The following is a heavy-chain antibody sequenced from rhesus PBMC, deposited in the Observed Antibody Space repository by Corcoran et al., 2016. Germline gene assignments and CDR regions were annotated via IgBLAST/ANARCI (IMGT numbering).Heavy chain of an antibody. V-gene: IGHV4-160*01. CDR3: ARGGGVRIAAGLHY. Sequence: QVQLQQWGEGLVKPSETLSLTCAVYGGSISSNYWSWIRQPPGKGLEWIGRIRSGGITNYNPSLKSRVPISIDTSKNPFSLKLSSVTAAATAVYYCARGGGVRIAAGLHYWGQGVLVTVSS. D-gene: IGHD6-13*01. CDR2: IRSGGIT. CDR1: GGSISSNY. J-gene: IGHJ4*01.